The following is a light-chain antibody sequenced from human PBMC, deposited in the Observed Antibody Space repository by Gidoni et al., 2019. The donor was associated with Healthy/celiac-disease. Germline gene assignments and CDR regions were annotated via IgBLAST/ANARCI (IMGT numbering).Light chain of an antibody. CDR1: QSISSY. CDR3: QQSYSTPRFT. J-gene: IGKJ3*01. CDR2: AAS. V-gene: IGKV1-39*01. Sequence: DIQMTQSPSSLSASVGDRATITCRASQSISSYLNWYQQKPGKAPKLLIYAASSLQSGVPSRFSGSGSGTDFTLPISSLQPEDFATYYCQQSYSTPRFTFGPGTKVDIK.